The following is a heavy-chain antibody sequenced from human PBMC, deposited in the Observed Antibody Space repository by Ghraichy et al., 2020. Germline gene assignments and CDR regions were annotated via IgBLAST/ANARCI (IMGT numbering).Heavy chain of an antibody. CDR1: GGTFSSYA. CDR3: ARDQRITMVRGVISNWFDP. D-gene: IGHD3-10*01. V-gene: IGHV1-69*13. CDR2: IIPIFGTA. J-gene: IGHJ5*02. Sequence: VKVSCKASGGTFSSYAISWVRQAPGQGLEWMGGIIPIFGTANYAQKFQGRVTITADESTSTAYMELSSLRSEDTAVYYCARDQRITMVRGVISNWFDPWGQGTLVTVSS.